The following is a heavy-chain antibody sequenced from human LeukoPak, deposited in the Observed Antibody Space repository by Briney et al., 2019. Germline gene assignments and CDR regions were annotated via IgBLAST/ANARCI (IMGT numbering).Heavy chain of an antibody. CDR1: GFTFSDYY. V-gene: IGHV3-11*01. Sequence: GGSLRLSCAASGFTFSDYYMSWIRQAPGKGLDCVSYISSSGSTIYYADSVKGRFTISRDNAKNSLYLQMDSLRAEDTAVYYCARVSRDGYNLPDYWGQGTLVTVSS. CDR2: ISSSGSTI. J-gene: IGHJ4*02. CDR3: ARVSRDGYNLPDY. D-gene: IGHD5-24*01.